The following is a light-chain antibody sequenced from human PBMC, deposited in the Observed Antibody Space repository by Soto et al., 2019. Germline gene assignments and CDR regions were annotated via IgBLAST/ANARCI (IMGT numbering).Light chain of an antibody. Sequence: EIVLTQSPGTLSLSPGERATLSCGSSQSVNSNYLAWYQQKPGQAPRLLIYAASSRAAGFPDRFSGSGSETDFTLTISRLEPEDFAVYYCQQYGGSPWTFGQGTKVEIK. V-gene: IGKV3-20*01. CDR2: AAS. J-gene: IGKJ1*01. CDR1: QSVNSNY. CDR3: QQYGGSPWT.